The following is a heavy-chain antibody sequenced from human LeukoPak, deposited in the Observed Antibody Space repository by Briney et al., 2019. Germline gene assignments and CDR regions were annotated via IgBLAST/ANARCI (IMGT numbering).Heavy chain of an antibody. V-gene: IGHV3-66*01. Sequence: PVGSLRLSCAASGFTATSVCMRWGRAAPGGRLGGGSGIYRGGNTYHAHSVQGRFTVSTDNSNISLYLQMNSPTAADTSVYSCTPRGSGSHYEGASDYWGQGTLVTVSS. CDR1: GFTATSVC. CDR2: IYRGGNT. J-gene: IGHJ4*02. D-gene: IGHD3-10*01. CDR3: TPRGSGSHYEGASDY.